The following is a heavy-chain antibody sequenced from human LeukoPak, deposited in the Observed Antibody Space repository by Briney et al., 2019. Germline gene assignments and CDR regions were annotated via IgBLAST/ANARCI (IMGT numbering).Heavy chain of an antibody. V-gene: IGHV3-13*01. Sequence: GGSLRLSCAASGFTFSNYDMHWVRQATGKGLERVSAIGTAGDTYYPGSVKGRFTISREYAKNSLYLQMNSLRAGDTAVYYCARGPATVTASYYYYGMDVWGQGTTVTVSS. D-gene: IGHD4-17*01. CDR1: GFTFSNYD. J-gene: IGHJ6*02. CDR3: ARGPATVTASYYYYGMDV. CDR2: IGTAGDT.